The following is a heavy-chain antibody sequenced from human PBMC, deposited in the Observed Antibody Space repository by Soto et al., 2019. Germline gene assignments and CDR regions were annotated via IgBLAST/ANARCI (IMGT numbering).Heavy chain of an antibody. CDR1: GFTFSSYA. D-gene: IGHD3-3*01. CDR3: AKRYLEWLLVFDI. J-gene: IGHJ3*02. CDR2: ISGSGGST. V-gene: IGHV3-23*01. Sequence: GGSLRLSCAASGFTFSSYAMTWVRQAPGKGLEWVSEISGSGGSTYYADSVKGRFTVSRDNSKNTLYLQMKNLRVEDTAVYYCAKRYLEWLLVFDIWGQGKMVTVSS.